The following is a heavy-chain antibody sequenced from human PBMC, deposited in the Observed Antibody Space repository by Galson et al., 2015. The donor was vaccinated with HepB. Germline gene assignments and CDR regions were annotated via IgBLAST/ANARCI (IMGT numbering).Heavy chain of an antibody. D-gene: IGHD6-19*01. CDR2: ISYDGSNK. V-gene: IGHV3-30*18. J-gene: IGHJ4*02. CDR1: GFTFSSYR. Sequence: SLRLSCAASGFTFSSYRMHWVRQAPGKGLEWVALISYDGSNKYYADSVKGRFTISRDNSKNTLSLQMNSLRADDTAVYYCAKDAYTSGWPDYWGQGTLVTVSS. CDR3: AKDAYTSGWPDY.